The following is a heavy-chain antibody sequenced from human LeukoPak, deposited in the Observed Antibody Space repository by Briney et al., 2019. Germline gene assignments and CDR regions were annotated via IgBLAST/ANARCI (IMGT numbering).Heavy chain of an antibody. CDR1: GFTFSSYA. V-gene: IGHV3-23*01. J-gene: IGHJ4*02. CDR2: ISGSGGST. D-gene: IGHD3-22*01. CDR3: AKDKTKKYYYDSSGYGTFDY. Sequence: GGSLRLSCAASGFTFSSYAMSWVRQAPGKGLEWVSAISGSGGSTYYADSVKGRFTISRDNSKNTLCLQMNSLRAEDTAVYYCAKDKTKKYYYDSSGYGTFDYWGQGTLVTVSS.